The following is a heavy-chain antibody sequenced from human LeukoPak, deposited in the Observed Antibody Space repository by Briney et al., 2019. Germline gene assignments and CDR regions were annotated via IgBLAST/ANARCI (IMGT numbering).Heavy chain of an antibody. V-gene: IGHV1-3*01. CDR1: GYTFTSYA. D-gene: IGHD3-9*01. CDR2: INAGNGNT. Sequence: ASVKVSCKASGYTFTSYAMHWVRQAPGQRLEWMGWINAGNGNTKYSQKFQGRVTITRDTSASTAHMELSSLRSEDTAVYYCASNHRTGYFGGAAFDIWGQGTMVTVSS. J-gene: IGHJ3*02. CDR3: ASNHRTGYFGGAAFDI.